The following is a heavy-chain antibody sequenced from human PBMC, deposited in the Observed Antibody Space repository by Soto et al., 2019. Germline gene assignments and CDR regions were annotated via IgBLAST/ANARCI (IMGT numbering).Heavy chain of an antibody. V-gene: IGHV1-2*04. Sequence: ASLKVSCNASGDTFTGYYIHWVRQAPGQGLEWMGWINPNSGGTNYAQKFQGWVTMTRDTSISTAYMELSRLRSDDTAVYYCARGERYCSSTSCYHKYYDILTGYPRGAFDIWGQGTMVTVS. CDR2: INPNSGGT. CDR1: GDTFTGYY. D-gene: IGHD2-2*01. CDR3: ARGERYCSSTSCYHKYYDILTGYPRGAFDI. J-gene: IGHJ3*02.